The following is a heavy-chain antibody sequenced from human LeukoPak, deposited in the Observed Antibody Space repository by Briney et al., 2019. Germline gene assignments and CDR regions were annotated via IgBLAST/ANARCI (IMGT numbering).Heavy chain of an antibody. Sequence: GGSLRLSCTASGFTLNFYWMSWVRQAPGKGLEWVANIKQDGSEKYYVDSVKGRFIISRDNAKSSLYLQMNSLRAEDTAVYYCARDTKYGDYVGYFDYWGQGTLVTVSS. V-gene: IGHV3-7*01. CDR3: ARDTKYGDYVGYFDY. J-gene: IGHJ4*02. CDR1: GFTLNFYW. D-gene: IGHD4-17*01. CDR2: IKQDGSEK.